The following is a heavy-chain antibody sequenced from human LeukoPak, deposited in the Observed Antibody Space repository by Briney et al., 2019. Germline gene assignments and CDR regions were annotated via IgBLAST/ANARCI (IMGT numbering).Heavy chain of an antibody. CDR2: SSDSGVTT. D-gene: IGHD1-1*01. CDR1: GCTFTNYA. J-gene: IGHJ4*02. CDR3: AEERRPGNWPHYCEY. V-gene: IGHV3-23*01. Sequence: AGSLRLSCAVTGCTFTNYAMSWGRNAQAQGMELDSVSSDSGVTTYYADSAQGRCTISRDNSRNTLFLQICNLRADDSVVYYGAEERRPGNWPHYCEYGGEGTLVTVSS.